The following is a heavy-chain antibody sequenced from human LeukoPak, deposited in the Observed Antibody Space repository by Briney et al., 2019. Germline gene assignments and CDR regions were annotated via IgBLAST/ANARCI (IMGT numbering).Heavy chain of an antibody. V-gene: IGHV4-39*01. CDR1: GXSISSSSYY. D-gene: IGHD2-15*01. CDR3: ARQACSGGSCYPEFDY. CDR2: IYYSGST. J-gene: IGHJ4*02. Sequence: SETLSLTCTVSGXSISSSSYYWGWIRQPPGKGLEWIGIIYYSGSTYYNPSLKSRVTISVDTSKNQFSLKLSSVTAADTAVYYCARQACSGGSCYPEFDYWGQGTLVTVSS.